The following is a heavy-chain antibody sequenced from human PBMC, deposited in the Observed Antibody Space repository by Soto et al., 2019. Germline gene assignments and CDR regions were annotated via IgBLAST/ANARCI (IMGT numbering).Heavy chain of an antibody. CDR3: AKGDTAMAHAGYYYGMDV. CDR2: ISGSGGST. Sequence: GGSLRLSCAASGFTFSSYAMSWVRQAPGKGLEWVSAISGSGGSTYYADSVKGRFTISRDNSKNTLYLQMNSLRAEDTAVYYCAKGDTAMAHAGYYYGMDVWGQGTTVTVSS. J-gene: IGHJ6*02. CDR1: GFTFSSYA. V-gene: IGHV3-23*01. D-gene: IGHD5-18*01.